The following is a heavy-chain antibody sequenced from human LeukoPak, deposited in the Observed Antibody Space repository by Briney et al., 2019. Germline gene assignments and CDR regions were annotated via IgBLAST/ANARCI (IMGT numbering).Heavy chain of an antibody. J-gene: IGHJ3*02. V-gene: IGHV4-39*01. CDR2: IYYSGST. D-gene: IGHD2-8*01. Sequence: QPSETLSLTCTVSGGSISSSSYYWGWIRQPPGKGLEWIGSIYYSGSTYYNPSLKSRVTISVDTSKNQFSLKLSSVTAADTAVYYCARQSILYLDAFDIWGQGTMVTVSS. CDR1: GGSISSSSYY. CDR3: ARQSILYLDAFDI.